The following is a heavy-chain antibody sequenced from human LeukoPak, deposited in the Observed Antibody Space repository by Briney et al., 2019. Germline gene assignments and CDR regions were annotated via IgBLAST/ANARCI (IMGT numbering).Heavy chain of an antibody. CDR1: GGSIRTSSYY. Sequence: SETLSLTCTVSGGSIRTSSYYWGWIRQPPGKGLEWIGSIYYSGSTYYNPSLKSRVTISVDTSKNQFSLNLSSVTAADTAVYYCARGVYSSGYYPFDYWGQGTLVTVSS. CDR2: IYYSGST. V-gene: IGHV4-39*01. J-gene: IGHJ4*02. CDR3: ARGVYSSGYYPFDY. D-gene: IGHD3-22*01.